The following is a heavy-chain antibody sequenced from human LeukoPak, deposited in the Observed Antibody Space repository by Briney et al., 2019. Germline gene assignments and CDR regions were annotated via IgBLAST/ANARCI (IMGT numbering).Heavy chain of an antibody. Sequence: ASVKVSCKASGYTFTSYGISWVRQAPGQGLEWMGWISAYNGNTNYAQKLQGRVTMTTDTSTSTAYMELRSLRSDDTAVYYCARDSIAAHPSGDTEGYFDYWGQGTLVTVSS. CDR2: ISAYNGNT. J-gene: IGHJ4*02. D-gene: IGHD6-6*01. CDR1: GYTFTSYG. CDR3: ARDSIAAHPSGDTEGYFDY. V-gene: IGHV1-18*01.